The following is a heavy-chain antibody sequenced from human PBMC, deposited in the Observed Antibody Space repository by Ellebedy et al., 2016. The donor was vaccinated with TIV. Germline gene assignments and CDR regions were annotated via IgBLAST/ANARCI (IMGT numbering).Heavy chain of an antibody. J-gene: IGHJ3*02. V-gene: IGHV4-39*07. D-gene: IGHD2-2*01. CDR1: GGSISSSSYY. Sequence: SETLSLTCTVSGGSISSSSYYWGWIRQPPGKGLEWIGEINHSGSTNYNPSLKSRVTISVDTSKNQFSLKLSSVTAADTAVYYCARGARIVVVPAARTYAFDIWGQGTMVTVSS. CDR3: ARGARIVVVPAARTYAFDI. CDR2: INHSGST.